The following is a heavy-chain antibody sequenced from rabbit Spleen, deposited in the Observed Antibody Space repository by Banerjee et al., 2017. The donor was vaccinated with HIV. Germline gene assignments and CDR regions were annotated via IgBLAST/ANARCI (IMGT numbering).Heavy chain of an antibody. V-gene: IGHV1S45*01. Sequence: QEQLVESGGGLVQPGGSLTLSCKASGFDFSNYGMSWVRQTPGKGLEWISCIAGSSSGFTYSASWAKGRFTISKTSSTTVTLQMTSLTAADTATYFCARDRGSGWGDAIDPWGPGTLVTVS. D-gene: IGHD4-1*01. CDR1: GFDFSNYG. CDR3: ARDRGSGWGDAIDP. CDR2: IAGSSSGFT. J-gene: IGHJ2*01.